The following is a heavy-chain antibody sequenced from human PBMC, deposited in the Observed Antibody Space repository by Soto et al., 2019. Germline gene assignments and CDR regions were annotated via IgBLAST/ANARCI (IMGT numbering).Heavy chain of an antibody. CDR2: ISGSGGST. D-gene: IGHD3-22*01. V-gene: IGHV3-23*01. CDR3: ARDDYPYYDDSSGYNFDY. CDR1: GFTFSSYA. J-gene: IGHJ4*02. Sequence: PGGSLRLSCAASGFTFSSYAMSWVRQAPGKGLEWVSAISGSGGSTYYADSVKGRFTISRDNAKNSLYLQMNSLRAEDTAVYYCARDDYPYYDDSSGYNFDYWGQGALVTVSS.